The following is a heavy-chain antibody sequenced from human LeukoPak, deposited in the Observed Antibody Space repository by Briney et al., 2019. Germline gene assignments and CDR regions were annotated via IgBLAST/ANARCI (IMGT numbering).Heavy chain of an antibody. CDR3: ARDRVVVMVAATRYGMDV. V-gene: IGHV3-30*04. CDR1: GFTFSSYA. J-gene: IGHJ6*02. D-gene: IGHD2-15*01. Sequence: GGSLRLSCAASGFTFSSYAMHWVRQAPGKGLEWVAVISYDGSNKYYADSVKGRFTISRDNSKNTLYLQMNSLRAEDTAVYYCARDRVVVMVAATRYGMDVWGQGTTVTVSS. CDR2: ISYDGSNK.